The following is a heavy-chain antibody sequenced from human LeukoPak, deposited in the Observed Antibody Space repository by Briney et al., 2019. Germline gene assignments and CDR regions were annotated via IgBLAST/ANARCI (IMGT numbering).Heavy chain of an antibody. J-gene: IGHJ4*02. Sequence: ASVKFSCKASGYTFTSYAMNWVRQAPGQGLEWMGWISAYNGNTNYAQKLQGRVTMTTDTSTSTAYMELRSLRSDDTAVYYCARVVPAAPWYYWGQGTLVTVSS. CDR1: GYTFTSYA. CDR3: ARVVPAAPWYY. D-gene: IGHD2-2*01. CDR2: ISAYNGNT. V-gene: IGHV1-18*01.